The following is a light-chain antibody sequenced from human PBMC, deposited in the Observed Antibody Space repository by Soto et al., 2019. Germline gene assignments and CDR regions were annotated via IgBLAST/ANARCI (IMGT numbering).Light chain of an antibody. CDR2: GAS. J-gene: IGKJ2*01. CDR1: QSVSSNY. CDR3: QQYGSSLYT. V-gene: IGKV3-20*01. Sequence: EIVLTQSPGTLSLSPGERATLSCRASQSVSSNYLAWYQQKPGQAPRLLMCGASSRATGIPDRFSGSGSGTDFTLTISRLEPEDFAVYYCQQYGSSLYTFGQGTKLEIK.